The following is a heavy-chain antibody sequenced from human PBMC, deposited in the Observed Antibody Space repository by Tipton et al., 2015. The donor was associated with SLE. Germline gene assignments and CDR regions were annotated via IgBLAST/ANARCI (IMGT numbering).Heavy chain of an antibody. CDR1: GYSFTSYW. CDR3: ARVSWRDFGVVRAFDI. Sequence: QSGAEVKKPGESLKISCKGSGYSFTSYWIGWVRQAPGQGLEWMGWISAYNGNTNYAQKLQGRVTMTTDTSTSTAYMELRSLRSDDTAVYYCARVSWRDFGVVRAFDIWGQGTMVTVSS. J-gene: IGHJ3*02. CDR2: ISAYNGNT. V-gene: IGHV1-18*04. D-gene: IGHD3-3*01.